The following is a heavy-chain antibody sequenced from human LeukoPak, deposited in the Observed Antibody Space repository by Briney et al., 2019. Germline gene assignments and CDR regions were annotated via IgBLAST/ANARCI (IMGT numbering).Heavy chain of an antibody. D-gene: IGHD2/OR15-2a*01. CDR3: AMVIVGYYFDY. CDR2: ISGSGGST. Sequence: GGSLRLSCAASGFTFSSYAMSWVRQAPGKGLEWVSAISGSGGSTYYADSVKGRFTISRDNAKKSLYLQMNSLRAEDTAFYYCAMVIVGYYFDYWGQGILVTVSS. J-gene: IGHJ4*02. CDR1: GFTFSSYA. V-gene: IGHV3-23*01.